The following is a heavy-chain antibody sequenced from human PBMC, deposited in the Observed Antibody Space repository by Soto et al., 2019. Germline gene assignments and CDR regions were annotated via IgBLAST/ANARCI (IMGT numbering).Heavy chain of an antibody. CDR2: IYYSGST. V-gene: IGHV4-39*01. Sequence: PSETLSLTCTVSGGSISSSSYYWGWIRQPPGKGLEWIGSIYYSGSTYYNPSLKSRVTISVDTSKNQFSLKLSSVTAADTAVYYCARRRHRGGMDVWGQGTTVTVSS. CDR1: GGSISSSSYY. CDR3: ARRRHRGGMDV. J-gene: IGHJ6*02.